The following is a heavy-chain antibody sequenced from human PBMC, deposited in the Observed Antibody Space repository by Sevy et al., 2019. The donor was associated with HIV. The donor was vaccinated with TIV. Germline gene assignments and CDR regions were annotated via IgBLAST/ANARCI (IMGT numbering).Heavy chain of an antibody. J-gene: IGHJ4*02. V-gene: IGHV3-33*08. CDR3: ARGAGYGGGDCYSIDY. CDR2: IWYDGTIK. CDR1: GFTFSSYV. D-gene: IGHD2-21*02. Sequence: GGSLRLSCAASGFTFSSYVMHWVRQAPGKGLEWAALIWYDGTIKYCADSVKGRFTISRDNSKDTLFLKMNSLTPEDTAGYYCARGAGYGGGDCYSIDYWGQGALVTVSS.